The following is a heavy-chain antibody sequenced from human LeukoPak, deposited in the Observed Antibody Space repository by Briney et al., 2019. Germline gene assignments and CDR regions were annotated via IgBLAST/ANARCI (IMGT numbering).Heavy chain of an antibody. D-gene: IGHD6-13*01. Sequence: GGSLRLSWAASGFTFDDYTMHWVRQAPGKGLEWVSLISWDGGSTYYADSVKGRFTISRDNSKNSLYLQMNSLRTEDTALYYCAKEGIAAGDHNWFDPWGQGTLVTVSS. V-gene: IGHV3-43*01. CDR1: GFTFDDYT. CDR2: ISWDGGST. J-gene: IGHJ5*02. CDR3: AKEGIAAGDHNWFDP.